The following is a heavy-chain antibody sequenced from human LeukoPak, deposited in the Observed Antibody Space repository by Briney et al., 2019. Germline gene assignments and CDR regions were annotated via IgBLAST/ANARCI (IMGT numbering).Heavy chain of an antibody. Sequence: ASVKVSCKASGYTFTGYYMHWVRQAPGQGLEWMGWINPNSGGTNYAQKFQGRVTMTRDTSISTAYMELSRLRSDDTAVYYCARVRGYSGYMDVWGKGTTVTVSS. CDR3: ARVRGYSGYMDV. V-gene: IGHV1-2*02. J-gene: IGHJ6*04. D-gene: IGHD5-12*01. CDR2: INPNSGGT. CDR1: GYTFTGYY.